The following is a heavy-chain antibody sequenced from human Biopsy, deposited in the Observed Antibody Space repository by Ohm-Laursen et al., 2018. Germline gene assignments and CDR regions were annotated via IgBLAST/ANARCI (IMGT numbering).Heavy chain of an antibody. CDR2: IHTNGDT. Sequence: GTLSLTWTVSGGSINSDYWSWIRQPAGKGLEWIGRIHTNGDTHYSPSLKSRVTLWEDTSKNQFSLRLAPVTAADTAVYYCARTPGKAVAGRFLDLWGRGTLVTVSS. D-gene: IGHD6-19*01. J-gene: IGHJ2*01. V-gene: IGHV4-4*07. CDR1: GGSINSDY. CDR3: ARTPGKAVAGRFLDL.